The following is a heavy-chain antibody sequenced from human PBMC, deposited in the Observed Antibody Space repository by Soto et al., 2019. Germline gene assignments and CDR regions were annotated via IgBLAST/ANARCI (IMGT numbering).Heavy chain of an antibody. CDR1: GYTFTAYY. D-gene: IGHD6-13*01. V-gene: IGHV1-2*02. CDR3: ARGSVASAAEATGMDD. CDR2: IRPNGGST. Sequence: QVQLVQSGAEVKKPGASVKVSCKASGYTFTAYYIHWVRQAPGQEFERQGWIRPNGGSTDFAREFHGRFTRKRDTSSSTAYMDLSSLRDDTTAVYYCARGSVASAAEATGMDDWGKGTTVTVSS. J-gene: IGHJ6*03.